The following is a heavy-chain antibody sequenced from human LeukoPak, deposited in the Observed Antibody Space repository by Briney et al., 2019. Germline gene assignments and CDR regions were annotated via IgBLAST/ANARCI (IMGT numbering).Heavy chain of an antibody. D-gene: IGHD1-26*01. Sequence: GGSLRLSCVVSGFSFDDYAMHWVRQGPGKAMEWVSVISWDGNQVAYADSVKGRFAISRDNAKNSLYLQMTSLRPEDTAFYYCAKDPPVATTLHLFDHWGLGTLVTVSS. V-gene: IGHV3-9*01. J-gene: IGHJ4*02. CDR1: GFSFDDYA. CDR3: AKDPPVATTLHLFDH. CDR2: ISWDGNQV.